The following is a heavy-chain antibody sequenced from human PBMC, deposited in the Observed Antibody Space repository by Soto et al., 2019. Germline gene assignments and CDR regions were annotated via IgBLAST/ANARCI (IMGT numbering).Heavy chain of an antibody. CDR3: ARVYCSGGSCYSIDY. Sequence: GASVKVSCKASGYTFTSYYMHWVRQAPGQGLEWMGIINPSGSTSYAQKFQGRVTMTRDTSTSTVYMELSSLRSGDTAVYYCARVYCSGGSCYSIDYWRHGTLVTSPQ. D-gene: IGHD2-15*01. V-gene: IGHV1-46*03. J-gene: IGHJ4*01. CDR1: GYTFTSYY. CDR2: INPSGST.